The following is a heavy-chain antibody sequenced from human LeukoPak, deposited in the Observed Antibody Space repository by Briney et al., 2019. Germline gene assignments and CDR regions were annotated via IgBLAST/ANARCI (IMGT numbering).Heavy chain of an antibody. V-gene: IGHV4-59*01. J-gene: IGHJ3*01. Sequence: SETLSLTCTVSGGSISSYYWSWIRQPPGKGLEWIGYIYYSGSTNYNPSLKSRVTISVDTSKNQFSLKLSSVTAADTAVYYCAREEGYGSLGWFDPWGQGTMVTVSS. CDR1: GGSISSYY. D-gene: IGHD3-10*01. CDR3: AREEGYGSLGWFDP. CDR2: IYYSGST.